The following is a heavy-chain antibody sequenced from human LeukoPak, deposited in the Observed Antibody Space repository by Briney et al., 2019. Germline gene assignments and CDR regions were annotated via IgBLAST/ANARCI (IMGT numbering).Heavy chain of an antibody. D-gene: IGHD1-26*01. V-gene: IGHV3-7*01. CDR2: IKQDGSEK. J-gene: IGHJ6*03. CDR3: ARGSSGSPFFSYYYYMEV. CDR1: GFTFSSYW. Sequence: PGGSLRLSCAASGFTFSSYWMSWVRQAPGKGLEWVANIKQDGSEKYYVDSVKGRFTISRDNAKNSLYLQMNSLRADDTAVYYCARGSSGSPFFSYYYYMEVWGKGTSVTIS.